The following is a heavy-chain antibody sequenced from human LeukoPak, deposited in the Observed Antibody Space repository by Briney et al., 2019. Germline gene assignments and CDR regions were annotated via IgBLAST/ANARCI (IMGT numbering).Heavy chain of an antibody. V-gene: IGHV5-51*01. J-gene: IGHJ3*02. CDR3: ARRGSRYTFDI. Sequence: GESLQISCQGSGYSFTSYWIGWVRQMSGKGLEWMGIIYPGDSDTTYSPSFQGQVTISTDKSINTAYLQWSSLKASDSAMYFCARRGSRYTFDIWGQGTMVIVSS. CDR2: IYPGDSDT. D-gene: IGHD3-16*02. CDR1: GYSFTSYW.